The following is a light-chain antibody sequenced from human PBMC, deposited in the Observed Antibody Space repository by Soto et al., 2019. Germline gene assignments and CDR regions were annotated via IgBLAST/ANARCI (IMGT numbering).Light chain of an antibody. CDR3: SSYTLRNTLVL. J-gene: IGLJ3*02. Sequence: QSALTQPASVSGSPGQSITISCTGTSSDVGGYNFVSWYQQHPGKAPRLIIYEVSSRPSGVSYRCSGSKSGNTASLTISGLQAEDEADYYCSSYTLRNTLVLFGGGTKLTVL. V-gene: IGLV2-14*01. CDR1: SSDVGGYNF. CDR2: EVS.